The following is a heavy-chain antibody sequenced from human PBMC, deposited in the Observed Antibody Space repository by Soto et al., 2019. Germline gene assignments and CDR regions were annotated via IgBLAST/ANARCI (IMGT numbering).Heavy chain of an antibody. CDR1: GGSISSYY. V-gene: IGHV4-59*08. CDR3: ARLRRIVGAMFDAFDI. J-gene: IGHJ3*02. D-gene: IGHD1-26*01. CDR2: IYYSGST. Sequence: PSETLSLTCTVSGGSISSYYWSWIRQPPGKGLEWIGYIYYSGSTNYNPSLKSRVTISVDTSKNQFSLKLSSVTAADTAVYYCARLRRIVGAMFDAFDIWGQGTMVTVSS.